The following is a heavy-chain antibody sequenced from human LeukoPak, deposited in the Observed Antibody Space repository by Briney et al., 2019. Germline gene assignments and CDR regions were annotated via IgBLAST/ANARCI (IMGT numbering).Heavy chain of an antibody. Sequence: SRTLSLTCAVSGGSISSGGYSWSWIRQPPGKGLEWIGYIYHSGSTYYNPSLKSRVTISVDRSKNQFSLKLSSVNAADTAVYYCARDHYGSGSYFDHWGQGTLVTVSS. J-gene: IGHJ4*02. CDR1: GGSISSGGYS. CDR3: ARDHYGSGSYFDH. CDR2: IYHSGST. V-gene: IGHV4-30-2*01. D-gene: IGHD3-10*01.